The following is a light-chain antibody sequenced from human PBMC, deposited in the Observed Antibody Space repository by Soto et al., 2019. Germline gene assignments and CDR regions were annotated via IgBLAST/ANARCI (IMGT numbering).Light chain of an antibody. CDR1: SSDVGGYNY. CDR2: EVS. V-gene: IGLV2-14*01. CDR3: SSYTSSSTLSV. Sequence: LTQPASVSGSPGQSITISCTGTSSDVGGYNYVSWYQQHPGKAPKLMIYEVSNRPSGVSNRFSGSKSGNTASLTISGLQADDESDYYCSSYTSSSTLSVFGTGTKVTVL. J-gene: IGLJ1*01.